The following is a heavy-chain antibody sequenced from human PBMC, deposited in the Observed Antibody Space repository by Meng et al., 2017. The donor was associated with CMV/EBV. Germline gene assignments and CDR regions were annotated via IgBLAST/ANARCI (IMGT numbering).Heavy chain of an antibody. CDR3: ARVRTISGWSQYHWFDP. D-gene: IGHD6-19*01. Sequence: GGSLRLSCAASGFTFSSYDMHWVRQAPGKGLEWVAVISYDGSKKYYADSVKGRLTISRDNAKNSLYLQMNSLRAEDTAVYYCARVRTISGWSQYHWFDPWGQGTLVTVSS. CDR1: GFTFSSYD. CDR2: ISYDGSKK. V-gene: IGHV3-30-3*01. J-gene: IGHJ5*02.